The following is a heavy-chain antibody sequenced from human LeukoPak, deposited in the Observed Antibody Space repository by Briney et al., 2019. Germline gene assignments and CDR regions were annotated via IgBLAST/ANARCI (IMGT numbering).Heavy chain of an antibody. CDR2: IYYSGST. V-gene: IGHV4-59*01. Sequence: PSETLSLTCTVSGGSISSYYWSWIRQPPGKGLEWIGDIYYSGSTNYNPSLKSRVTISVDTSKNQFSLKLSSVTAADTAVYYCASQMYSSGWYPFDYWGQGTLVIVSS. J-gene: IGHJ4*02. CDR1: GGSISSYY. D-gene: IGHD6-19*01. CDR3: ASQMYSSGWYPFDY.